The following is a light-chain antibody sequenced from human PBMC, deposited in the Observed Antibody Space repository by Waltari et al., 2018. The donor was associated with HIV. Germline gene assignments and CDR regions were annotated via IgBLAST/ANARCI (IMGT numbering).Light chain of an antibody. CDR3: ATWDASLGGSYV. V-gene: IGLV1-47*01. J-gene: IGLJ1*01. CDR1: TSNVGSNF. Sequence: QSVLTQPPSASGTPGQRVTISCSGTTSNVGSNFVSWYQQLPGTAPKLLIYRDNQGPSGVPARFSVSKSGASVSLAISGLRSEDEGDYYCATWDASLGGSYVFGTGTTVSVL. CDR2: RDN.